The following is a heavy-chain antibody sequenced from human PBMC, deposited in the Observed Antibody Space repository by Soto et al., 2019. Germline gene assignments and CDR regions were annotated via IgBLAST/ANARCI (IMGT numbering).Heavy chain of an antibody. J-gene: IGHJ4*02. Sequence: PSETLSLTCTVSGGPISSGGYYWSWIRQHPGKGLEWIGYIYYSGSTYYNPSLKSRVTISVDTSKNQFSLKLSSVTAADTAVYYCARDTPTHYFDYWGQGTLVTVSS. V-gene: IGHV4-31*03. CDR2: IYYSGST. CDR1: GGPISSGGYY. CDR3: ARDTPTHYFDY.